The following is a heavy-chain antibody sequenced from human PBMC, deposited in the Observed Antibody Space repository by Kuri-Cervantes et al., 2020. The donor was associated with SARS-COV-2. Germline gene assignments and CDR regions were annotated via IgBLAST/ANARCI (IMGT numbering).Heavy chain of an antibody. V-gene: IGHV1-8*01. CDR3: ARDRGGSGYDFDY. Sequence: ASVKVSCKASGYTFTSYDINWVRQATGQGLEWMEWKNPNSGNTGYARKFQGRVTMTRNTSISTAYMELSSLRSEDTAVYYCARDRGGSGYDFDYWGQGTLVTVSS. CDR1: GYTFTSYD. CDR2: KNPNSGNT. J-gene: IGHJ4*02. D-gene: IGHD5-12*01.